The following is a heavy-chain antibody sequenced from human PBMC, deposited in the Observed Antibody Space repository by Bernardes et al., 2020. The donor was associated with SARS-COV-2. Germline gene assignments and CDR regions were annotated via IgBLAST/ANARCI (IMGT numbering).Heavy chain of an antibody. D-gene: IGHD3-16*01. Sequence: GASLKISSKGSRYSFTRYWIGWVRPIPGKGLEWMGIIYPGDSDTRYSPSFQGQVTISADKSISTAYLQWSSLKASDTAMYYCARVLRRYDAFDIWGQGTMVTVSS. CDR2: IYPGDSDT. CDR1: RYSFTRYW. CDR3: ARVLRRYDAFDI. V-gene: IGHV5-51*01. J-gene: IGHJ3*02.